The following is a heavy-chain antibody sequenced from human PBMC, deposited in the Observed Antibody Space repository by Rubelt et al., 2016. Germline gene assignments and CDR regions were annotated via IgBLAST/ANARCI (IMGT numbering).Heavy chain of an antibody. J-gene: IGHJ5*02. Sequence: QVQLVQSGAEVKKPGSSVKVSCKASGGTFSSYAISWVRQAPGQGLEWMGGIIPLFGTATYGEKWQGRVTITADESTSTAYMERSSLRSEDTAVYYCAREQQLVGGWFDPWGQGTLVTVSS. V-gene: IGHV1-69*01. CDR3: AREQQLVGGWFDP. CDR2: IIPLFGTA. D-gene: IGHD6-13*01. CDR1: GGTFSSYA.